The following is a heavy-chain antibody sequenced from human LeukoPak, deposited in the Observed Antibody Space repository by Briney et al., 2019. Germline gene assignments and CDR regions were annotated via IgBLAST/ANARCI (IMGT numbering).Heavy chain of an antibody. J-gene: IGHJ5*02. CDR2: IYHSGST. D-gene: IGHD6-25*01. Sequence: SETLSLTCTVSGGSISSGGYYWSWIRQPPGKGLEWIGYIYHSGSTYYNPSLKSRVTMSVDTSKNQFSLKVSSVTAADTAVYYCARAARRDSTLNWFDPWGQGTLVTVSS. V-gene: IGHV4-30-2*01. CDR3: ARAARRDSTLNWFDP. CDR1: GGSISSGGYY.